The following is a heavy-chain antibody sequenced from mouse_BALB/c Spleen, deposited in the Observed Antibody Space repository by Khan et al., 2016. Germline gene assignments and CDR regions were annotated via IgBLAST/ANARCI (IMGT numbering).Heavy chain of an antibody. CDR3: ARSHWYFYV. CDR1: GFTFTNYW. V-gene: IGHV1-7*01. Sequence: QVRLQQSGAELAKPGASVKMSCKASGFTFTNYWMHWVKQRPGQGLEWIGYINPSTGSTEYNQKFRDKATLTADKSSSTVYMQLSSLTSEDTAVYYCARSHWYFYVWCAGTTVTVSS. J-gene: IGHJ1*01. CDR2: INPSTGST.